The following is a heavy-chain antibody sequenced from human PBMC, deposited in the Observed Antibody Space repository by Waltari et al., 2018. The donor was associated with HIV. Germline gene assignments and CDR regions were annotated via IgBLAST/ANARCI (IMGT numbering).Heavy chain of an antibody. CDR1: GFTVSSNY. CDR3: AASGSYYAFDI. D-gene: IGHD1-26*01. CDR2: IYSGGST. J-gene: IGHJ3*02. V-gene: IGHV3-53*02. Sequence: EVQLVKTGGGLIQPGGSMRLSCAASGFTVSSNYKSWVRQAPGKGLEWVSVIYSGGSTYYADSVKGRFTISRDNSKNTLYLQMNSLRAEDTAVYYCAASGSYYAFDIWGQGTMVTVSS.